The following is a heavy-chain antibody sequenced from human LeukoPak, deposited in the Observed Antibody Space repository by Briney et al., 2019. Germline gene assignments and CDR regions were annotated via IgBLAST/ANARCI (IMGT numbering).Heavy chain of an antibody. CDR3: ARSYYGSGSYFWFDP. V-gene: IGHV3-11*06. CDR1: GFTFSDYY. D-gene: IGHD3-10*01. CDR2: ISSSSSYT. J-gene: IGHJ5*02. Sequence: GGSLRLSCAASGFTFSDYYMSWIRQAPGKGLEWVSYISSSSSYTNYADSVKGRLTISRDNAKNSLYLQMNSLRAEDTAVYYCARSYYGSGSYFWFDPWGQGTLVTVSS.